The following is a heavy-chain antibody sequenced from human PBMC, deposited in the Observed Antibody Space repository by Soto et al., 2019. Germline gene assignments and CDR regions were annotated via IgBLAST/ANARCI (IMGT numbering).Heavy chain of an antibody. CDR3: ARGWDGSGSYYYYLDV. Sequence: SETLSLTCAVYGGSFSGYYWTWIRQPPGKGLEWIGEINDSGTPNDNPSLKSRVNISVDTSKNQFSLRLSSVRAADTAVYYCARGWDGSGSYYYYLDVWAKGTTVTVSS. CDR2: INDSGTP. D-gene: IGHD3-10*01. V-gene: IGHV4-34*01. J-gene: IGHJ6*03. CDR1: GGSFSGYY.